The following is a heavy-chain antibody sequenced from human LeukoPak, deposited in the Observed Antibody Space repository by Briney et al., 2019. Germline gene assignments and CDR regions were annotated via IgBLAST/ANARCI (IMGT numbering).Heavy chain of an antibody. Sequence: GGSLRLSCTTSGITFINAWMGWVRQAPGKGLEWVGRIKSKTDGGTTDYAAPVKGRFTISRDDSENTLYLQMNSLQTEDTAVFYCPTDRGDSPDSGARGPLATVSS. CDR3: PTDRGDSPDS. D-gene: IGHD2-21*02. CDR1: GITFINAW. CDR2: IKSKTDGGTT. V-gene: IGHV3-15*01. J-gene: IGHJ4*02.